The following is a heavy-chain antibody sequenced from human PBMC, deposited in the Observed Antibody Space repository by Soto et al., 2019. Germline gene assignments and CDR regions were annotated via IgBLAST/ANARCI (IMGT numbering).Heavy chain of an antibody. CDR2: IYWDDDK. J-gene: IGHJ5*02. CDR1: GFSLTTSGVG. Sequence: QITLKESGPTLVKPTETLTLTCTFSGFSLTTSGVGVGWIRQTPGKALEWLAVIYWDDDKRYRPSLNSRLTIIKDTSGSQVVLIMTNMDPVDTATYFCAHRRPWSSNWNSGWFDPWGQGTLVSVSS. CDR3: AHRRPWSSNWNSGWFDP. D-gene: IGHD1-20*01. V-gene: IGHV2-5*02.